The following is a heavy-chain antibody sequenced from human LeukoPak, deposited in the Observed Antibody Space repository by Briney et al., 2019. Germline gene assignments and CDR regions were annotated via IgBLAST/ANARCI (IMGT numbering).Heavy chain of an antibody. J-gene: IGHJ4*02. Sequence: SETLSLTCTVSGVPISSYYWSWIRQPAGKGLEWIGRIYASGSANYNPSLKSRATMSLDTSKNQFSLKLSSVTAADTAVYYCARDRSRYDSSGYYFDSWGQGTLVTVSS. V-gene: IGHV4-4*07. CDR1: GVPISSYY. CDR2: IYASGSA. CDR3: ARDRSRYDSSGYYFDS. D-gene: IGHD3-22*01.